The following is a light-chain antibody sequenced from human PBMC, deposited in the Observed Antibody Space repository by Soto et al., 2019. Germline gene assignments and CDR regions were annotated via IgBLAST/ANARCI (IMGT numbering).Light chain of an antibody. V-gene: IGLV2-14*03. CDR2: DVT. CDR3: SSDTTSNTRQIV. CDR1: SSDVGGYNY. J-gene: IGLJ1*01. Sequence: QSALAQPASVSGSPGQSITISCTGTSSDVGGYNYVSWYQHHPGKAPKLIIYDVTNRPSGVSNPFSGSKSGNTASLTISGLQPEDEADYYCSSDTTSNTRQIVFGTGTKVTGL.